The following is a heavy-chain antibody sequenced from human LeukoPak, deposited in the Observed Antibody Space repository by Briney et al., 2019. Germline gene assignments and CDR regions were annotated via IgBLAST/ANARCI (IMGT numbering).Heavy chain of an antibody. CDR2: ISSSSSTI. J-gene: IGHJ6*03. V-gene: IGHV3-48*01. CDR3: ARDEYSYGYPYYMDV. CDR1: GFTFSSYS. D-gene: IGHD5-18*01. Sequence: GGSLRLSCAASGFTFSSYSMSWVRQAPGKGLEWVSYISSSSSTIYYADSVKGRFTISRDNAKNSLYLQMNSLRAEDTAVYYCARDEYSYGYPYYMDVWGKGTTVTVSS.